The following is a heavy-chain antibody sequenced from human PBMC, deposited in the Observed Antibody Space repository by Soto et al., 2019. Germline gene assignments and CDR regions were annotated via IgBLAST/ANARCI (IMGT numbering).Heavy chain of an antibody. D-gene: IGHD6-6*01. CDR1: GGSISSGDYY. V-gene: IGHV4-30-4*01. Sequence: QVQLQESGPGLVKPSQTLSLTCTVSGGSISSGDYYWSWIRQPPGKGLEWIGYIYYSGSTYYNPSLKSRATISVDTSKNQFSLKLSSVTAADTAVYYCARETIAARPRFRWFDPWGQGTLVTVSS. CDR2: IYYSGST. CDR3: ARETIAARPRFRWFDP. J-gene: IGHJ5*02.